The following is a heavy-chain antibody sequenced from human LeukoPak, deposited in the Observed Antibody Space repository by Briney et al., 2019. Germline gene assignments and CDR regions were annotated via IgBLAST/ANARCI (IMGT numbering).Heavy chain of an antibody. CDR3: AKGTLNADYVFDS. CDR2: ISSSGVTT. J-gene: IGHJ4*02. V-gene: IGHV3-23*01. Sequence: GGSLRLSCAASGFTFSGFWMHWVRQAPGKGLEWVSGISSSGVTTYNADSVKGRFTISRDISKNTLYLQMTSLRAEDTAGYYCAKGTLNADYVFDSWGQGTLVTVSS. CDR1: GFTFSGFW. D-gene: IGHD4-17*01.